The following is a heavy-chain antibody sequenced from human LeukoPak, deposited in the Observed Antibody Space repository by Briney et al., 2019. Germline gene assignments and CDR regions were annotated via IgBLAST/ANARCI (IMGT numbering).Heavy chain of an antibody. CDR3: ARDYRPASNTYAFDI. J-gene: IGHJ3*02. CDR1: GDSITSRSYY. Sequence: SETLSLTCTVSGDSITSRSYYWSWIRRPAGKGLEWIGYIYSSGSANYNPSLKSRVTMSVDTSKNQFSLNLNSVTAADTAVYYCARDYRPASNTYAFDIWGQGTVVTVSS. CDR2: IYSSGSA. D-gene: IGHD1-14*01. V-gene: IGHV4-61*09.